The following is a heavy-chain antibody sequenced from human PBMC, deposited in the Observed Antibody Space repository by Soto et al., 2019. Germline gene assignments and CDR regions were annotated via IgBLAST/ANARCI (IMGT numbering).Heavy chain of an antibody. V-gene: IGHV3-30-3*01. D-gene: IGHD6-19*01. J-gene: IGHJ6*02. Sequence: QVQLVESGGGMVQPGRSLRLSCAASGFTFSSYAMHWVRQAPGKGLEWVAVISYDGSNKYYADSVKGRFTISRDNSKNTLYLQMNSLRAEDTAVYYCARSIAVAATYYYYGMDVWGQGTTVTVSS. CDR1: GFTFSSYA. CDR2: ISYDGSNK. CDR3: ARSIAVAATYYYYGMDV.